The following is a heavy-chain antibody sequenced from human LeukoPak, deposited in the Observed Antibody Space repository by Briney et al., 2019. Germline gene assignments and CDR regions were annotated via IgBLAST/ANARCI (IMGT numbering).Heavy chain of an antibody. CDR1: GYSISSDYY. CDR3: ARGGAHSGSYYGEDWFDP. D-gene: IGHD1-26*01. V-gene: IGHV4-38-2*01. J-gene: IGHJ5*02. Sequence: PSETLSLTCAVSGYSISSDYYWCWRRPPPEKGLELIGSNYHSGSTYYNPYLKSQVTISVDTSKNQFYLKLSSVTAADTAVYYCARGGAHSGSYYGEDWFDPWGQGTLVTVSS. CDR2: NYHSGST.